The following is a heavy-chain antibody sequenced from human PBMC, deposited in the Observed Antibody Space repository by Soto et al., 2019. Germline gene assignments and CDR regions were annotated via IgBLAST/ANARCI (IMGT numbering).Heavy chain of an antibody. Sequence: PGGSLRLSCAASGFTFSSYSMNWVRQAPGKGLEWVSYISSSSSTIYYADSVKGRFTISRDNAKNSLYLQMNSLRAEDTAVYYCARGGGCSGGSCNFDYWGQGTLVIVPQ. CDR1: GFTFSSYS. D-gene: IGHD2-15*01. CDR2: ISSSSSTI. CDR3: ARGGGCSGGSCNFDY. J-gene: IGHJ4*02. V-gene: IGHV3-48*01.